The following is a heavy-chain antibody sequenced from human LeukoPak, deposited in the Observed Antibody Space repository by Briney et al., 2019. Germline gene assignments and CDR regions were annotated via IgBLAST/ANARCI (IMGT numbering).Heavy chain of an antibody. V-gene: IGHV4-34*01. J-gene: IGHJ4*02. CDR3: ARVAAGPYYFDY. Sequence: PSETLSLTCAVYGGSFSGYYWSWIRQPPGKGLEWIGEINHSGSTNYNPSLKSRVTISVDTSKNQFSLKLSSVTAADTAVYYCARVAAGPYYFDYWGQGTLVTVSS. CDR1: GGSFSGYY. D-gene: IGHD6-6*01. CDR2: INHSGST.